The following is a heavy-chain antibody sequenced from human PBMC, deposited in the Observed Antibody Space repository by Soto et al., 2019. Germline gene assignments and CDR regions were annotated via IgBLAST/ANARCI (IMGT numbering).Heavy chain of an antibody. CDR2: IFHDGTA. D-gene: IGHD3-10*01. J-gene: IGHJ4*02. V-gene: IGHV4-4*02. CDR3: ARLVYDTRLNYMYFDF. CDR1: GVSISSGNW. Sequence: SETLSLTCAVSGVSISSGNWWTWVRQTPQRGLEYIGEIFHDGTANYYPSFERRVAISVDTSKNQFSLKLTSVTAADTAIYFYARLVYDTRLNYMYFDFWGQGALVTVSS.